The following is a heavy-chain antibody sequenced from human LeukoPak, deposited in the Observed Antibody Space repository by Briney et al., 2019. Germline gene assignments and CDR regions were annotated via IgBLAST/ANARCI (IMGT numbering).Heavy chain of an antibody. CDR1: GGSFSGYY. CDR2: INHSGST. J-gene: IGHJ5*02. D-gene: IGHD3-9*01. Sequence: SETLSLTCAVYGGSFSGYYWSWIRQPPGKGLEWIGEINHSGSTNYNPSLKSRVTISVDTSKNQFSLKLSSVTAADTAVYYCARGRVILTGRNWFDPWGQGTLVTVSS. CDR3: ARGRVILTGRNWFDP. V-gene: IGHV4-34*01.